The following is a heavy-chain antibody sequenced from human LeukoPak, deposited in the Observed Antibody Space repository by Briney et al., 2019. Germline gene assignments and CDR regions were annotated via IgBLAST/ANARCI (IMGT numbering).Heavy chain of an antibody. Sequence: ASVKVSCKVSGYTLTELSMHWVRQAPGKGLEWMGGFDPEDGETIYAQKFQGRVTMTEDTSASTAYMELSSLRSEDMAVYYCARGEGYYDSSGYFVYWGQGTLVTVSS. CDR1: GYTLTELS. CDR2: FDPEDGET. CDR3: ARGEGYYDSSGYFVY. J-gene: IGHJ4*02. D-gene: IGHD3-22*01. V-gene: IGHV1-24*01.